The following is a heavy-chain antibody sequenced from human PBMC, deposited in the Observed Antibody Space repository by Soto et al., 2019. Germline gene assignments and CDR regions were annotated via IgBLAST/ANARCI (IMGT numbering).Heavy chain of an antibody. CDR2: ISYDGSNK. CDR3: ARDRARIEITMIVVVTLPDY. D-gene: IGHD3-22*01. J-gene: IGHJ4*02. V-gene: IGHV3-30-3*01. CDR1: GFTFSSYA. Sequence: PGGSLRLSCAASGFTFSSYAMHWVRQAPGKGLEWVAVISYDGSNKYYADSVKGRFTISRDNSKNTLYLQMNSLRAEDTAVYYCARDRARIEITMIVVVTLPDYWGQGTLVTVSS.